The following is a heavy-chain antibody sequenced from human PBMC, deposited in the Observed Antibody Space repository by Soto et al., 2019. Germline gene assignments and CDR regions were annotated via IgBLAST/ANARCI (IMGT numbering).Heavy chain of an antibody. J-gene: IGHJ4*02. CDR3: ARDFSIDSNDWHYFDY. CDR2: ISAYNGNT. V-gene: IGHV1-18*01. D-gene: IGHD3-22*01. Sequence: PGESLKISCKGSGYTFTSYGISWVRRAPGQGLEWMGWISAYNGNTNYAQNFQGRVTMTTDTSTSTAYMELRSLISDDTAVYYCARDFSIDSNDWHYFDYWGQGTLVTVSS. CDR1: GYTFTSYG.